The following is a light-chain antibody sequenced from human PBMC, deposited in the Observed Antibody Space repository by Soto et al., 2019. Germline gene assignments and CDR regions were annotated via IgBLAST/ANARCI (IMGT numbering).Light chain of an antibody. CDR2: AAS. CDR1: QSASNF. CDR3: QQSYSTPNT. J-gene: IGKJ2*01. V-gene: IGKV1-39*01. Sequence: DIQMTQSPSSLSASVGDRVTITCRASQSASNFVNWYQQKPGRAPKLLIYAASSLQSGVPSRFSGSGSGTDFTLTINSLQPEDFASYYCQQSYSTPNTFGQGTKLELE.